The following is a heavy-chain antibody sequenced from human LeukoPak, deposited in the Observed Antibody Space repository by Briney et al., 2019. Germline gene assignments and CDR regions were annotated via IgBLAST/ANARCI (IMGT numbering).Heavy chain of an antibody. CDR3: ARVKDGYNYLDWYFDL. V-gene: IGHV4-39*01. CDR2: VYYSGST. J-gene: IGHJ2*01. D-gene: IGHD5-24*01. CDR1: GGSISSSSYY. Sequence: PSETLSLTCIVSGGSISSSSYYWGWIRQPPGKGLEWIGTVYYSGSTYYNPSLKSRATISVDTSKNQFSLKLSAVTAADTAVYYCARVKDGYNYLDWYFDLWGRGTLVTVSS.